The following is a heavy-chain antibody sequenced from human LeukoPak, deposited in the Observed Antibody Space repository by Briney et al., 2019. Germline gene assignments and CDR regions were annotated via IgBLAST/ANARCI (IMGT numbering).Heavy chain of an antibody. CDR2: IYYSGST. Sequence: SETLSLTCTVSGGSISSYYWSWIRQPPGKGLEWIGYIYYSGSTNYNPSLKSRVTISVDTSKKQVSLKLSSVTAADSAVYYCARTNYGSGSTYGMDVWGQGTTVTVSS. CDR3: ARTNYGSGSTYGMDV. D-gene: IGHD3-10*01. J-gene: IGHJ6*02. V-gene: IGHV4-59*01. CDR1: GGSISSYY.